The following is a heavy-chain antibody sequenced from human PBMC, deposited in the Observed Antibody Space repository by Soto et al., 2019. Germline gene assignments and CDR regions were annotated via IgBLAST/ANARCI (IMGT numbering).Heavy chain of an antibody. V-gene: IGHV1-18*04. D-gene: IGHD5-12*01. J-gene: IGHJ4*02. CDR3: ARGVIVATYYDY. Sequence: ASVKVSCKASGYTFTGYYMHWVRQAPGQGLEWMGWISANSGDTNYAQKLQGRVTMTTDTSTSTAYMELRSLRSDDTAVYYCARGVIVATYYDYWGQGTLVTVSS. CDR2: ISANSGDT. CDR1: GYTFTGYY.